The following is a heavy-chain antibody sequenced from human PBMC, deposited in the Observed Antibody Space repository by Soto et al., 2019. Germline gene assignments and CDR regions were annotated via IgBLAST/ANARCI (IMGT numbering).Heavy chain of an antibody. Sequence: SSVKLSCKTSGYTFTSNSMHWVSQAPGQRPEWMGWINTGNGDTKYSGRFQGRLTIVRDASASSAYMELTSLESEDTAVYYCVRDSGNNWWGSWSWCQGTLGTVSS. CDR2: INTGNGDT. J-gene: IGHJ5*02. D-gene: IGHD1-1*01. CDR3: VRDSGNNWWGSWS. V-gene: IGHV1-3*04. CDR1: GYTFTSNS.